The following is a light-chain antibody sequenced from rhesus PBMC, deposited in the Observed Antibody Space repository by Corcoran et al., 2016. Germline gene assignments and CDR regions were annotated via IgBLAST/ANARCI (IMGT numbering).Light chain of an antibody. V-gene: IGKV1-25*01. Sequence: DIQMTQSPSSLSASVGDTVTITCQASQGISKSLAWYQQKTGKAPKLLIYNASTLQSGVPSRFSGSGSGTESTRTISSLQPEDFATYYCQQHNSYPLTCGGGTKVEIK. CDR2: NAS. J-gene: IGKJ4*01. CDR3: QQHNSYPLT. CDR1: QGISKS.